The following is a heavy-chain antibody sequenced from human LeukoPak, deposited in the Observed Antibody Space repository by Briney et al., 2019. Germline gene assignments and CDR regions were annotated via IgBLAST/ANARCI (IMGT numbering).Heavy chain of an antibody. V-gene: IGHV1-2*02. J-gene: IGHJ4*02. CDR2: INPNSGGT. CDR1: GYTFTGYY. D-gene: IGHD3-22*01. Sequence: RASVKVSCTASGYTFTGYYMHWVRQAPGQGLEWMGWINPNSGGTNYAQKFQGRVTMTRDTSISTAYMELSRLRSDDTAVYYCARLYYYDSSGYYYTPFDYWGQGTLVTVSS. CDR3: ARLYYYDSSGYYYTPFDY.